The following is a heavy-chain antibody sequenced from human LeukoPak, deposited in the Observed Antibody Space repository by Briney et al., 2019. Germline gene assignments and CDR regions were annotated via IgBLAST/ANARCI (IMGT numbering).Heavy chain of an antibody. D-gene: IGHD6-13*01. CDR3: ARGYYSSSRFDS. CDR2: VNSDGSTT. CDR1: GFPFSNYW. Sequence: GSLRLSCAASGFPFSNYWMHWVRQAPGKGLVWVSRVNSDGSTTNYADSVKGRFTISRDNAENTLYMRMNSLRPEDTAVYYCARGYYSSSRFDSWGQGTLVTVSS. J-gene: IGHJ4*02. V-gene: IGHV3-74*01.